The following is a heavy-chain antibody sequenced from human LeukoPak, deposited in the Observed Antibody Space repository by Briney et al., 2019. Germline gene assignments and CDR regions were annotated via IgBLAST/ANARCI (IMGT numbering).Heavy chain of an antibody. CDR3: TTDRNLDRLYYFDY. V-gene: IGHV3-15*01. Sequence: GGSLRLSSAASGFTFSNAWMSWVRQAPGKGLEWVGRIKSKTDGGTTDYAAPVKGRFTISRDDSKNALYLQMNSLKTEDTAVYYCTTDRNLDRLYYFDYWGQGTLVTVSS. D-gene: IGHD3/OR15-3a*01. J-gene: IGHJ4*02. CDR2: IKSKTDGGTT. CDR1: GFTFSNAW.